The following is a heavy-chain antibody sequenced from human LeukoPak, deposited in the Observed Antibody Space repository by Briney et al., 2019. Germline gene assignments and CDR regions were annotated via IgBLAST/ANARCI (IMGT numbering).Heavy chain of an antibody. J-gene: IGHJ6*03. CDR3: ARMVGQPPDYYMDV. CDR2: IYYSGST. D-gene: IGHD2-15*01. Sequence: PSETLSLTCTVSGGSISSYYWSWIRQPPGKGLEWIGYIYYSGSTNYNPSLKSRVTISVDTSKNQFSLKLSSVTAADTAVYYCARMVGQPPDYYMDVWGKGTTVTVSS. CDR1: GGSISSYY. V-gene: IGHV4-59*01.